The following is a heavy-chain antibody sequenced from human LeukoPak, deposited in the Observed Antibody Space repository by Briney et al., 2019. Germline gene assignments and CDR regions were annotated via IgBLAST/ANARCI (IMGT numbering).Heavy chain of an antibody. CDR1: GGTFSSYA. D-gene: IGHD3-10*01. CDR3: TRDLGTYTSYSSIFFDY. V-gene: IGHV1-69*04. J-gene: IGHJ4*02. CDR2: IIPILGIA. Sequence: SVKVSCKASGGTFSSYAISWVRQAPGQGLEWMGRIIPILGIANYAQKFQGRVTITADKSTSTAYMELSSLRSEDTAVFYCTRDLGTYTSYSSIFFDYWGQGTLVTVSS.